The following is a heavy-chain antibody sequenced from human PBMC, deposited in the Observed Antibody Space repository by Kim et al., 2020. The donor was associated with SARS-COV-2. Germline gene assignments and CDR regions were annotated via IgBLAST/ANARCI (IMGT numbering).Heavy chain of an antibody. D-gene: IGHD6-19*01. V-gene: IGHV3-21*01. CDR2: ISSSSTYI. J-gene: IGHJ4*02. CDR3: ARSLGSSGWFFHY. Sequence: GGSLRLSCAASGFTFSSYSMNWVRQAPGKGLEWVSSISSSSTYIYYADSVEGRFTISRDNAMNSLYLQMHSLRAEDTAVYYCARSLGSSGWFFHYWGQGT. CDR1: GFTFSSYS.